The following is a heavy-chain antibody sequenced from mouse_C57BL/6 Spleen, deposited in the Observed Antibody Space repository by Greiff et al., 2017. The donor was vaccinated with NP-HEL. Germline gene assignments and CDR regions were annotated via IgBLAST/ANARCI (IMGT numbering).Heavy chain of an antibody. CDR2: INPNNGGT. Sequence: VQLQQSGPELVKPGASVKISCKASGYTFTDYYMNWVKQSHGKSLEWIGDINPNNGGTSYNQKFKGKATLTVDKSSSTAYMELRSLTSEDSAVYYCASYYGKGYYFDYWGQGTTLTVSS. J-gene: IGHJ2*01. D-gene: IGHD2-1*01. CDR3: ASYYGKGYYFDY. V-gene: IGHV1-26*01. CDR1: GYTFTDYY.